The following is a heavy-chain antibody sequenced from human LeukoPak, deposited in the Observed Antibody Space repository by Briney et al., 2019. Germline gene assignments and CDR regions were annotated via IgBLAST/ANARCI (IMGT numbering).Heavy chain of an antibody. CDR1: GYSISSGYY. CDR3: ARGLIRQSAFDI. CDR2: IYYSGST. D-gene: IGHD2-8*01. V-gene: IGHV4-61*01. Sequence: SETLSLTCTVSGYSISSGYYWSWIRQPPGKGLGWIAYIYYSGSTNYNPSLKSRVTISIDTSKNQFPLKLNSVTAADTAVYYCARGLIRQSAFDIWGQGTMVTVSS. J-gene: IGHJ3*02.